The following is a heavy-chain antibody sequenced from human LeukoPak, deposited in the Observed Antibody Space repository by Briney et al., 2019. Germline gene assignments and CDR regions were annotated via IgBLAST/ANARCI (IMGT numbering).Heavy chain of an antibody. J-gene: IGHJ5*02. CDR1: GGSISSGDYY. V-gene: IGHV4-30-4*08. CDR3: ASTPSWTTVTTGWFDP. Sequence: SETLSLTCTVSGGSISSGDYYWSWIRQPPGKGLEWIGYIYYSGSTYYNPSLKSRVTISVDTSKNQFSLKLSSVTAADTAVYYCASTPSWTTVTTGWFDPWGQGTLVTVSS. D-gene: IGHD4-11*01. CDR2: IYYSGST.